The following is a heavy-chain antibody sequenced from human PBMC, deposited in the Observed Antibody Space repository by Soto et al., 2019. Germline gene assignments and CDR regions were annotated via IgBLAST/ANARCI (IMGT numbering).Heavy chain of an antibody. Sequence: EVQLVESGGGLVQPGGSLRLSCAASGFTFSSYWMSWVRQAPGKGLEWVANIKQDGSEKYYVDSVKGRFTISRENAKNSLYLQMNSLRAEDTAVYYCARDSAFWSGYWELDYWGQGTLVTVSS. D-gene: IGHD3-3*01. J-gene: IGHJ4*02. CDR2: IKQDGSEK. V-gene: IGHV3-7*03. CDR1: GFTFSSYW. CDR3: ARDSAFWSGYWELDY.